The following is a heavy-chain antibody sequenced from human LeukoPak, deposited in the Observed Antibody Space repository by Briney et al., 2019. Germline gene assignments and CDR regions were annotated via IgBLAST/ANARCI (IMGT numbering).Heavy chain of an antibody. CDR1: GFTFSSHA. D-gene: IGHD2-2*01. CDR2: ISGSGGST. Sequence: GSLRLSCAASGFTFSSHAMSWVRQAPGKGLEWVSAISGSGGSTYYADSVKGRFTISRDNSKNTLYLQMNSLRAEDTAVYYCAKGLVPAAMLAHFDYWGQGTLVTVSS. J-gene: IGHJ4*02. V-gene: IGHV3-23*01. CDR3: AKGLVPAAMLAHFDY.